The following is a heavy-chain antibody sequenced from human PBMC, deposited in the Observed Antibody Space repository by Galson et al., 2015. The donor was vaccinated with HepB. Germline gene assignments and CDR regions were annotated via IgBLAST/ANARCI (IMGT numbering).Heavy chain of an antibody. D-gene: IGHD2-2*01. CDR1: GFIFNSYA. Sequence: SLRLSCAPSGFIFNSYALHWVRQSPGKGLEWVAVVSFAGSQKLYADSVRGRLTISRDDYRNTLYLQIRSLRPEDTAVHFCATAYCGSATRGPGHYWGPGTLVTVSS. V-gene: IGHV3-30-3*01. CDR3: ATAYCGSATRGPGHY. CDR2: VSFAGSQK. J-gene: IGHJ4*02.